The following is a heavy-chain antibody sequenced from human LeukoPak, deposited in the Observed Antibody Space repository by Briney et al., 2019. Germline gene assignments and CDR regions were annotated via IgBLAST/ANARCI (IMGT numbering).Heavy chain of an antibody. CDR1: GLTFSTYW. J-gene: IGHJ4*02. D-gene: IGHD2-15*01. CDR2: ISSDASIT. CDR3: ATSARTYIGSSLDY. Sequence: GGSLRLSCAASGLTFSTYWMHWVCQDPGKGLVWVSRISSDASITSYADPVKGRFTIFRDNAKNTLYLQMNSLRAEDTALYYCATSARTYIGSSLDYWGQGTLVTVSS. V-gene: IGHV3-74*01.